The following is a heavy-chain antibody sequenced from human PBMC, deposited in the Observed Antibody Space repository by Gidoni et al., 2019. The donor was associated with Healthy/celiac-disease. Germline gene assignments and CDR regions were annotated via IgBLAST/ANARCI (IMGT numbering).Heavy chain of an antibody. J-gene: IGHJ3*02. Sequence: EVQLVESGGGWVQPGGSLRLSCAASGFTFSSYRLSWVSQAPGEGREWLSNIKQDGSEEYYVDSVKGRVTIARDNAKNSLYLQMNSLRAEDTAVYYCARAPSRGVITIVGVVISDAFDIWGQGTMVTVSS. CDR3: ARAPSRGVITIVGVVISDAFDI. V-gene: IGHV3-7*03. D-gene: IGHD3-3*01. CDR1: GFTFSSYR. CDR2: IKQDGSEE.